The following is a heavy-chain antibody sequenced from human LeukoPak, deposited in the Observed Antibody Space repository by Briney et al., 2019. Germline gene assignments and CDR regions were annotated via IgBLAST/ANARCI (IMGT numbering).Heavy chain of an antibody. CDR2: IYASGTT. CDR1: GGSISSYY. J-gene: IGHJ1*01. Sequence: SETLSLTCTVSGGSISSYYWSWVRQPAGKGLEWIGRIYASGTTNYNPSLKSRVTMSVDSSKNQFSLNLSSVTAADTAVYYCARGRLITGNAEYFHHWGQGTLATVSS. CDR3: ARGRLITGNAEYFHH. D-gene: IGHD3-16*01. V-gene: IGHV4-4*07.